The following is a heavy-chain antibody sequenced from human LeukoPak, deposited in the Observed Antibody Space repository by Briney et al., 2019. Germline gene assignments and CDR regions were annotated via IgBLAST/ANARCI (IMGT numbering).Heavy chain of an antibody. J-gene: IGHJ3*02. Sequence: GESLKISCKDSGYSFTNHWIGWVRQMPGKNLEWMGIIYVGDSDTRYSPSFQGQVTISADKSISTAYLQWSSLKASDTAMYYCARQYCSSTSCSPPDIWGQGTMVTVSS. CDR2: IYVGDSDT. D-gene: IGHD2-2*01. CDR3: ARQYCSSTSCSPPDI. V-gene: IGHV5-51*01. CDR1: GYSFTNHW.